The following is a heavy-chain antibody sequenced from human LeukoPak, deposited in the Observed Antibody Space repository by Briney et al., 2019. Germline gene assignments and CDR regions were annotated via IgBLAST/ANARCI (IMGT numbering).Heavy chain of an antibody. D-gene: IGHD4-17*01. Sequence: SVKVSCKASGGTFSSYAISWVRQAPGQGLEWMGGIIPIFGTANYAQKFQGRVTITTDESTSTAYMELSSLRSEDTAVYYCATDGDTVTTELKYYYYGMDVWGQGTTVTVSS. CDR3: ATDGDTVTTELKYYYYGMDV. V-gene: IGHV1-69*05. CDR1: GGTFSSYA. CDR2: IIPIFGTA. J-gene: IGHJ6*02.